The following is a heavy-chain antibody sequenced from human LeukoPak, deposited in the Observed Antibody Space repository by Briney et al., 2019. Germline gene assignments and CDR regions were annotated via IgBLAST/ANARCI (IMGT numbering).Heavy chain of an antibody. CDR1: GFTFSSYE. Sequence: GGSLRLSCAASGFTFSSYEMNWVRQAPGKGLEWVSYISSSSSTIYYADSVKGRFTISRDNAKNSLYLQMNSLRAEDTAVYYCARDHHRRLYDSQARDTFDIWGQGTMVTVSS. CDR2: ISSSSSTI. V-gene: IGHV3-48*03. J-gene: IGHJ3*02. CDR3: ARDHHRRLYDSQARDTFDI. D-gene: IGHD3-22*01.